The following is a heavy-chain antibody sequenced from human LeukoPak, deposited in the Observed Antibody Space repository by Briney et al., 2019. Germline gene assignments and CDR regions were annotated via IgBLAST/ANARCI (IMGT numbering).Heavy chain of an antibody. CDR3: ARDRTVWFGELSQSGLFDP. J-gene: IGHJ5*02. CDR2: IKEDGSER. CDR1: AFIFSGHW. Sequence: AGGSLRLSCEGSAFIFSGHWMNWVRQTPGKGLEWVASIKEDGSERQYVDSVKGRFSISRDNTKGSLFLQLNSLRAEDTAVYYCARDRTVWFGELSQSGLFDPWGQGTLVTVSS. D-gene: IGHD3-10*01. V-gene: IGHV3-7*03.